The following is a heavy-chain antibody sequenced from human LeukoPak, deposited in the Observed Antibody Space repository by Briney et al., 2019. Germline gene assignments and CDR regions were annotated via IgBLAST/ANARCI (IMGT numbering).Heavy chain of an antibody. CDR2: TSAYNGDT. Sequence: GASVMVSCKTSGYRFTNYGVNWVRQAPGQGLEWMGWTSAYNGDTKYGQKFQGRLTMTTDTSTSTAYMDVRSLRSEDTAVYYCARDLLQWQTNNWLAPWGQGTLVTVSS. D-gene: IGHD6-19*01. J-gene: IGHJ5*02. V-gene: IGHV1-18*01. CDR3: ARDLLQWQTNNWLAP. CDR1: GYRFTNYG.